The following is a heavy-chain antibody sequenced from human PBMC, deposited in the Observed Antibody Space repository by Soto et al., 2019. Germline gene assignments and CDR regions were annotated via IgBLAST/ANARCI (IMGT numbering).Heavy chain of an antibody. Sequence: GESLKISCKVSGYSFTTNWIAWVRQRNGRGPEWMGSIFPDDSDNRDSPSFQGQVTISVDKAVTTAYLQWSSLKASDSAMYYCARLIGNSSWFDLWGQGALVTVSS. V-gene: IGHV5-51*01. J-gene: IGHJ5*02. CDR3: ARLIGNSSWFDL. CDR2: IFPDDSDN. CDR1: GYSFTTNW. D-gene: IGHD6-19*01.